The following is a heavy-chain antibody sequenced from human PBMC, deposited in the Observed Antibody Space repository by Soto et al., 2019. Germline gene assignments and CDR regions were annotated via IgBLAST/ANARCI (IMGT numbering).Heavy chain of an antibody. V-gene: IGHV1-46*01. CDR3: VRDWGGYYFDY. D-gene: IGHD3-16*01. J-gene: IGHJ4*02. Sequence: QVHLVQSGAEVKKPGASVKVSCKASGYTFTRYSMHCVRQAPGQGIEWMGVITPTGEATYYEQKFQGRLTMTWDTSTSAVHMELSSLRSEDTAFYYCVRDWGGYYFDYWGQGTLVTVSS. CDR1: GYTFTRYS. CDR2: ITPTGEAT.